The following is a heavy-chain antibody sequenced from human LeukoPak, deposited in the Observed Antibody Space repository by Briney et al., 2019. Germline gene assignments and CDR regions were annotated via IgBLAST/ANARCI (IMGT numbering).Heavy chain of an antibody. Sequence: GGSLRLSCAASGFTFSSYGMHWVRQAPGKGLEWVAFIRYDGSNKYYADSVKGRFTISRDNSKNTLYLQMNSLRAEDTAVYYCARAYSSGWYGAEFDYWGQGTLVTVSS. D-gene: IGHD6-19*01. V-gene: IGHV3-30*02. CDR3: ARAYSSGWYGAEFDY. J-gene: IGHJ4*02. CDR1: GFTFSSYG. CDR2: IRYDGSNK.